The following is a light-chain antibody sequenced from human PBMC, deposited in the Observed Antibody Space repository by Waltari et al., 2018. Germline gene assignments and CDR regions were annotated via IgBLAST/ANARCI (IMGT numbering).Light chain of an antibody. J-gene: IGLJ2*01. Sequence: QSVLTQPPSVSGPPGQRVTISCTGSSYNIGADYDVLWYQQHPGTAPKVLIYANNHWPLRVPDRLPGTKSCTSVSLAITGIQAEDEGDYYCWSYESRLSALVFGGGTKLTVL. V-gene: IGLV1-40*01. CDR2: ANN. CDR3: WSYESRLSALV. CDR1: SYNIGADYD.